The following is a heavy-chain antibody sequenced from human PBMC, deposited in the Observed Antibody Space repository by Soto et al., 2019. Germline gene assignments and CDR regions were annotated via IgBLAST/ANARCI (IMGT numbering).Heavy chain of an antibody. CDR3: AKKRITMVRGVSVYYYYGMDV. J-gene: IGHJ6*02. CDR2: IIPIFGTA. V-gene: IGHV1-69*13. Sequence: GASVKVSCKASGGTFSSYAISWVRQAPGQGLEWMGGIIPIFGTANYAQKFQGRVTITADESTSTAYMELSSLRSEDAAVYYCAKKRITMVRGVSVYYYYGMDVWGQGTTVTVSS. D-gene: IGHD3-10*01. CDR1: GGTFSSYA.